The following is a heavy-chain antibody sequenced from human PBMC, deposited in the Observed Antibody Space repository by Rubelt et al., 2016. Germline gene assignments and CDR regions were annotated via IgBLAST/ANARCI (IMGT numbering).Heavy chain of an antibody. D-gene: IGHD7-27*01. CDR1: GFTFSSYT. CDR3: ARPWGY. J-gene: IGHJ4*02. CDR2: ISSRSGSI. Sequence: VQLVESGGGVVQPGRSLRLSCAASGFTFSSYTMNWVRQAPGKGLEWVSSISSRSGSIYYADSVKGRLTISRDNAKNSLFLQMNSLGADDTAVYYCARPWGYWGQGTLVTVSS. V-gene: IGHV3-21*01.